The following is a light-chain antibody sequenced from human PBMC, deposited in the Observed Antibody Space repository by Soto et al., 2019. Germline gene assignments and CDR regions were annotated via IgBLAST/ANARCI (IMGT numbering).Light chain of an antibody. V-gene: IGLV1-40*01. J-gene: IGLJ2*01. CDR3: QSYDSGLSGWL. CDR2: ENT. Sequence: QAVVTQPPSVSGAPGLRVTISCTGSSSNIGAVFDVHWYQQVPGTAPKLLIYENTKRPSGVPDRFSGSKSGTSASLAITGLQAEDEADYYCQSYDSGLSGWLFGGGTKLTVL. CDR1: SSNIGAVFD.